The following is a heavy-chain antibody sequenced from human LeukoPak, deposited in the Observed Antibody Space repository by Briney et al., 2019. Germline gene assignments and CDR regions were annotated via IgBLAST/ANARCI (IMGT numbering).Heavy chain of an antibody. J-gene: IGHJ6*03. CDR3: ARGGLDTAMVMYYYYYYMDV. D-gene: IGHD5-18*01. CDR1: GYTLTYYY. Sequence: ASVNVSCKASGYTLTYYYMHWVRQAPGQGLEWMGWINPNSGGTNYAQKFQGRVTMTRDTSISTAYMELSRLRSDDTAVYYCARGGLDTAMVMYYYYYYMDVWGKGTTVTVSS. V-gene: IGHV1-2*02. CDR2: INPNSGGT.